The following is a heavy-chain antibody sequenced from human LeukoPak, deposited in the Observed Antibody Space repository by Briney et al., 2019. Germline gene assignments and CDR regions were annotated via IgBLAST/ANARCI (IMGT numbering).Heavy chain of an antibody. J-gene: IGHJ4*02. V-gene: IGHV3-33*01. Sequence: PGGSLRLSCAASGFTFRTHGMRWVRQAPGKGLEWVAIIWSDGGSKYYADSVKGRFTISRDNSKNTLYLQMNSLRAEDTAVYYCARWGHSHGDYWGKGTLVTVSS. CDR2: IWSDGGSK. D-gene: IGHD6-13*01. CDR3: ARWGHSHGDY. CDR1: GFTFRTHG.